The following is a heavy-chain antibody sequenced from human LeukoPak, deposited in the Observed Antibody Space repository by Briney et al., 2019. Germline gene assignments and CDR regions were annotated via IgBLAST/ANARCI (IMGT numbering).Heavy chain of an antibody. Sequence: GRSLRLSCTVSGFTFDNFAMNWVRQLPGKGLQWVSGINWNGNTVGYADSVKGRFTISRDNAKNSLYLEMNNLRTEDTALYYCAKGSLSLATAPFNFWGQGTPVTVSS. CDR3: AKGSLSLATAPFNF. D-gene: IGHD1-1*01. V-gene: IGHV3-9*01. CDR2: INWNGNTV. J-gene: IGHJ4*02. CDR1: GFTFDNFA.